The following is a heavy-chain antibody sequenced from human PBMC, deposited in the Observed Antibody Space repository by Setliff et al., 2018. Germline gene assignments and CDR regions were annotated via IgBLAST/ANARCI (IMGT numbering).Heavy chain of an antibody. J-gene: IGHJ5*02. V-gene: IGHV2-5*02. D-gene: IGHD6-6*01. CDR1: GFSLNTTGEG. Sequence: PTQTLTLTCPFSGFSLNTTGEGVGWIRQPPGKALEWLALVYWDGDQRYSPSLNSRLSITKDSSKSQVFLTMTNMDPVDTATYYCALRRGNEWHLVRWFDPWGPGIQVTVSS. CDR3: ALRRGNEWHLVRWFDP. CDR2: VYWDGDQ.